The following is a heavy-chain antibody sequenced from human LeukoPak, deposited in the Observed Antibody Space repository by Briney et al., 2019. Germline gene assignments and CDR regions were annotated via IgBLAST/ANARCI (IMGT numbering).Heavy chain of an antibody. CDR2: ISYDRNTK. V-gene: IGHV3-30*04. D-gene: IGHD2-15*01. Sequence: GGSLRLSCTASGFIFNNYVMHWVRQAPGKGLEWVAVISYDRNTKNDADSVKGRFTISRDNSKNTVFLEMSSLRPEDTAVYFCASCTVPWWYHRGMDVWGRGTTVTV. J-gene: IGHJ6*02. CDR3: ASCTVPWWYHRGMDV. CDR1: GFIFNNYV.